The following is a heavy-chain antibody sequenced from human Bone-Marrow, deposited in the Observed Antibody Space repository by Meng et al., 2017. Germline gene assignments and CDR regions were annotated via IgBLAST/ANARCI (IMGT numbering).Heavy chain of an antibody. V-gene: IGHV3-11*04. CDR1: GFTFSEYY. CDR3: ARDKAYYYDSSGYTDDAFDI. Sequence: GGSLRLSCAASGFTFSEYYMSWIRQAPGKGLEWVSYISSSGSTIYYADSVKGRFTISRDKAKNSLYLQMNSLRAEDTAVYYCARDKAYYYDSSGYTDDAFDIWGQGTMVTVSS. J-gene: IGHJ3*02. D-gene: IGHD3-22*01. CDR2: ISSSGSTI.